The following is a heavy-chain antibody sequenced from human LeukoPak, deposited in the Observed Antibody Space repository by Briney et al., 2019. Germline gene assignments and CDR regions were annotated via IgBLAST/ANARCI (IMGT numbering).Heavy chain of an antibody. V-gene: IGHV1-2*04. Sequence: GASVKVSCKASGYTLTGYYMHWVRQAPGQGLEWMGWINPNSGGTNYAQKFQGWVTMTRDTSISTAYMELSRLRSDDTAVYYCARDSGDHDYGDYGLHFFDYWGQGTLVTVSS. D-gene: IGHD4-17*01. J-gene: IGHJ4*02. CDR1: GYTLTGYY. CDR2: INPNSGGT. CDR3: ARDSGDHDYGDYGLHFFDY.